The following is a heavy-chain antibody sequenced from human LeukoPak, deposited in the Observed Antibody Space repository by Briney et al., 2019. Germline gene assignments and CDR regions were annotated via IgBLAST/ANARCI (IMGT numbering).Heavy chain of an antibody. CDR2: IHTSGST. CDR1: GGSISTYY. V-gene: IGHV4-4*07. D-gene: IGHD6-19*01. Sequence: PSETLSLTCSVSGGSISTYYGTWIRLSAGKGLEWIGRIHTSGSTNYNPSLKSRVTMSVDTSKNQFSLKVTSVSAADAGVYYCARAPEFSSGWLLDCWGQGSLVTVSP. J-gene: IGHJ4*02. CDR3: ARAPEFSSGWLLDC.